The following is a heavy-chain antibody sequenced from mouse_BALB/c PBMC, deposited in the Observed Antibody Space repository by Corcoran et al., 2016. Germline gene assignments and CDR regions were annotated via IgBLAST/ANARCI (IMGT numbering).Heavy chain of an antibody. V-gene: IGHV9-3-1*01. J-gene: IGHJ4*01. CDR3: AREPYAMDY. CDR2: INTYTGEP. Sequence: QIQLVLYGPALKKPGETVKISCNASWCTFTNYGMNWVKQAPGKGLKGRGWINTYTGEPTYADDFKGRFAFSLETSASTAYLQINNRKNEDTATYFCAREPYAMDYGGQGTSVTVSS. CDR1: WCTFTNYG.